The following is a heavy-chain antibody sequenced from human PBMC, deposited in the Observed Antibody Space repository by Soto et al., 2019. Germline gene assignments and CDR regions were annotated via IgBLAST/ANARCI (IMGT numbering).Heavy chain of an antibody. J-gene: IGHJ6*02. CDR3: ARGGYCSGGSCYYYYGMDV. CDR1: GYTFTGYY. V-gene: IGHV1-2*04. CDR2: INPNSGGT. Sequence: GASVKVSCKASGYTFTGYYMHWVRQAPGQGLEWMGWINPNSGGTNYAQKFQGWVTMTRDTSISTAYMELSRLRSDDTAVYYCARGGYCSGGSCYYYYGMDVWGQGTTVTVSS. D-gene: IGHD2-15*01.